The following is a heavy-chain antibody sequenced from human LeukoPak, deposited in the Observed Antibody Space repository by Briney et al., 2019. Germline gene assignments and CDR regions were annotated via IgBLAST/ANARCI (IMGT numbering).Heavy chain of an antibody. V-gene: IGHV3-23*01. J-gene: IGHJ4*02. CDR2: ISGGGDST. CDR1: GFTFSSYA. D-gene: IGHD1-26*01. Sequence: PGGSLRLSCAASGFTFSSYAMSWVRQAPGKGLEWVSAISGGGDSTSYADSVKGRFTISRDNSKNTLYLQMNSLRAEGPAIYYCAKESGSYYGNFDYWGQGTLVTVSS. CDR3: AKESGSYYGNFDY.